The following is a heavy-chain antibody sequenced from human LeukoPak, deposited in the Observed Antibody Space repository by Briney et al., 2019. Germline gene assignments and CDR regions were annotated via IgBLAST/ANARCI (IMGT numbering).Heavy chain of an antibody. CDR1: GFTFSSYG. V-gene: IGHV3-30*18. CDR2: ISYDGSNK. D-gene: IGHD2-15*01. Sequence: GGSLRLSCAASGFTFSSYGMHWVRQAPGKGLEWVALISYDGSNKYYVDSVKGRFTISRDNSKNTLYLQMNSLRAEDAAVYYCAKDCSAASCPEYWGQGTLVTVSS. CDR3: AKDCSAASCPEY. J-gene: IGHJ4*02.